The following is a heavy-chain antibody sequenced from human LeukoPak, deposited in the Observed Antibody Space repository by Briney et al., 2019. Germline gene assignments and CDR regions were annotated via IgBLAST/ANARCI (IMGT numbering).Heavy chain of an antibody. Sequence: PGGSLRLSCAASGFTFSDYYMSWIRQAPGKGLEWVSYISSSGSTIYYADSVKGRFTISRDNAKNSLYLQMNSLRAEDTAVYCCAREGRYSSSWYWAFDYWGQGTLVTVSS. J-gene: IGHJ4*02. D-gene: IGHD6-13*01. CDR3: AREGRYSSSWYWAFDY. CDR2: ISSSGSTI. CDR1: GFTFSDYY. V-gene: IGHV3-11*04.